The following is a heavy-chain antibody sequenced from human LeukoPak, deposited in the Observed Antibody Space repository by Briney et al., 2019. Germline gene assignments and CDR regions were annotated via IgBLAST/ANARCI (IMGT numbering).Heavy chain of an antibody. CDR2: IYTSGST. D-gene: IGHD3-22*01. CDR3: AREKGYYYDSSASRRAFDI. Sequence: PSETLSLTCTVSGGSISSYYWSWIRQPAGKGLVWIGRIYTSGSTNYNPSLKSRVTMSVDTSKNQFSLKLGSVTAADTAVYYSAREKGYYYDSSASRRAFDIWGQGTMVTVSS. CDR1: GGSISSYY. J-gene: IGHJ3*02. V-gene: IGHV4-4*07.